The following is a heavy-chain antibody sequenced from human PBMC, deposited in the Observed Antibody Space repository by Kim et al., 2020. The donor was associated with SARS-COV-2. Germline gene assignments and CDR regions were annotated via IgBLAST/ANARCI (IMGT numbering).Heavy chain of an antibody. Sequence: ASVKVSCRTSGYNFVSYGVTWVRQAPGQGLEWMGWIGGYSGRPDYAQKFQGRVTMTRDVSTTTAYMEITSLTSDDTAVYFCARGDQGTLTHGGRGTLVTVS. CDR2: IGGYSGRP. CDR1: GYNFVSYG. CDR3: ARGDQGTLTH. V-gene: IGHV1-18*01. D-gene: IGHD1-7*01. J-gene: IGHJ4*02.